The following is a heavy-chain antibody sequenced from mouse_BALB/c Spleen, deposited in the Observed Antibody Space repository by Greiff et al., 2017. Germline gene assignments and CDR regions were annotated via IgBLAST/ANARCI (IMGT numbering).Heavy chain of an antibody. D-gene: IGHD3-3*01. CDR2: INPGSGGT. CDR1: GYAFTNYL. CDR3: ARGGRGFAD. J-gene: IGHJ3*01. Sequence: VQLQQSGAELVRPGTSVKVSCKASGYAFTNYLIEWVKQRPGQGLEWIGVINPGSGGTNYNEKFKGKATLTADKSSSPADMQLSSLTSDDSAVYFCARGGRGFADWGEGTLVTVAA. V-gene: IGHV1-54*01.